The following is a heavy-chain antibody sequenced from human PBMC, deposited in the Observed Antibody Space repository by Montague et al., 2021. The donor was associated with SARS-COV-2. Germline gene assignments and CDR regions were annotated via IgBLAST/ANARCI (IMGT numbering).Heavy chain of an antibody. CDR1: AGSIISGGYY. CDR3: AREVIRCVTTWFDY. D-gene: IGHD2-21*01. V-gene: IGHV4-30-4*08. CDR2: IYYSGST. Sequence: TLSLTCTVSAGSIISGGYYWSWIRQPPGKGLEWIGNIYYSGSTYYNPSLKSRGTISVDTSKNQFSLKLSSVTAADTAVYFCAREVIRCVTTWFDYWGQGTLVTVSS. J-gene: IGHJ4*02.